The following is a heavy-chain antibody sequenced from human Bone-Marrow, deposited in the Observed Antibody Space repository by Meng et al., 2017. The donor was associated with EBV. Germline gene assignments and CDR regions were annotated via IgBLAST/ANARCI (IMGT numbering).Heavy chain of an antibody. CDR2: IYYSGST. Sequence: QGPLQESVPGLVKPSETLSLTCTVSGGSVSSGSYYWSWIRQPPGKGLQWIGYIYYSGSTNYNPSLKSRATISMDTSKNQFSLKLSSVTAADTAVYYCAREGSTFYYDSSGYDLWGQGTLVTVSS. J-gene: IGHJ4*02. CDR3: AREGSTFYYDSSGYDL. V-gene: IGHV4-61*01. D-gene: IGHD3-22*01. CDR1: GGSVSSGSYY.